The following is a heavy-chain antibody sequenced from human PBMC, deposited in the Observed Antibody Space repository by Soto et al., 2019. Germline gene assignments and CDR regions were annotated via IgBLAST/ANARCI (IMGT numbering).Heavy chain of an antibody. J-gene: IGHJ4*02. D-gene: IGHD5-18*01. CDR1: GFSFSSYA. CDR2: ISGAGANT. Sequence: EVQLLESGGGLVQPGGSLRLSCAASGFSFSSYAMAWVRQAPGMGLEWVSAISGAGANTYYADSVKGRFTISRVNSKNTLYLQLNSLRAEDTAVYFCAKEPRLGYTYAYLNWGQGTPVTVSS. V-gene: IGHV3-23*01. CDR3: AKEPRLGYTYAYLN.